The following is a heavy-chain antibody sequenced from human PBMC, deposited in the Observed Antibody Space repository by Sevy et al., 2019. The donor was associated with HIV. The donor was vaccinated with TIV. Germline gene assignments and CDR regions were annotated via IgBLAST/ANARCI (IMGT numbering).Heavy chain of an antibody. Sequence: GGSLRLSCAASGFTFSTYDMNWVRQAPGKGVEWISYISSSSSNIYYADSVKGRFTISRDNAKNSLFVQMHSLRAEDTAVYYCAREGGHTDQGMDVWGQGTTVTVSS. CDR2: ISSSSSNI. J-gene: IGHJ6*02. V-gene: IGHV3-48*01. CDR1: GFTFSTYD. D-gene: IGHD3-16*01. CDR3: AREGGHTDQGMDV.